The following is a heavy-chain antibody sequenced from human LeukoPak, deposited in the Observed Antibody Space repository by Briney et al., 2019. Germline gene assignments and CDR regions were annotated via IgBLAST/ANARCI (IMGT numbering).Heavy chain of an antibody. Sequence: GRSLRLSCAASGFTFSSYAMHWVRQAPGKGLEWVAVISYDGSNKYYADSVKGRFTISRDNSKNTLYLQMNSLRAEDTAVYYYARITYYYDSSGYPFDYWGQGTLVTVSS. CDR3: ARITYYYDSSGYPFDY. CDR1: GFTFSSYA. J-gene: IGHJ4*02. CDR2: ISYDGSNK. D-gene: IGHD3-22*01. V-gene: IGHV3-30-3*01.